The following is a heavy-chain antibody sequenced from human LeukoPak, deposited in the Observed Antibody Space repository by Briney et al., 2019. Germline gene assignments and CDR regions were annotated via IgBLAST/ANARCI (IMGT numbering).Heavy chain of an antibody. CDR2: ISGSGGST. Sequence: GSLRLSCAASGFTFSSYAMRWVRQAPGKGLEWVSAISGSGGSTYYADSVKGRFTISRDNSKNTLYLQMNSLRAEDTAVYYCAKPGRKYGDYGYWGQGALVTVSS. V-gene: IGHV3-23*01. J-gene: IGHJ4*02. D-gene: IGHD4-17*01. CDR3: AKPGRKYGDYGY. CDR1: GFTFSSYA.